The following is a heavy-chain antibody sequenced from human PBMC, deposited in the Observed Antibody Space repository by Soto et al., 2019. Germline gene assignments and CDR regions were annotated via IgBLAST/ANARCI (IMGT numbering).Heavy chain of an antibody. CDR2: ITPIFGTA. CDR1: GGTFSSYA. V-gene: IGHV1-69*06. CDR3: ARVESPYYDFWSGLGNAFDI. D-gene: IGHD3-3*01. J-gene: IGHJ3*02. Sequence: GASVKVSCKASGGTFSSYAISWVRQAPGQGLEWMGGITPIFGTANYAQKFQGRVTITADKSTSTAYMELSSLRSEDTAVYYCARVESPYYDFWSGLGNAFDIWGQGTMVTVS.